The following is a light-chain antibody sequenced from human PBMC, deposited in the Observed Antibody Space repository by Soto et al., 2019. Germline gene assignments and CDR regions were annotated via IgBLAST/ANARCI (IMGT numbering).Light chain of an antibody. V-gene: IGKV3-20*01. Sequence: IVLTQSPATLSLSPGERATLSCRASQRVSRYLGWFQQKPGQAPRLPLNAISTRATGIPDRFSGSGSGTNFSLTISRLEPEDSALYVGQQYRTSPAISVGQGTRLEIK. J-gene: IGKJ5*01. CDR2: AIS. CDR3: QQYRTSPAIS. CDR1: QRVSRY.